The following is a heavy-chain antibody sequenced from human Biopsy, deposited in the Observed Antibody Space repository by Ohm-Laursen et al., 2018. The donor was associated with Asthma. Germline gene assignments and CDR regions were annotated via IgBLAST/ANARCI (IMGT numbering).Heavy chain of an antibody. Sequence: SLRLSCAASGFAVSRDHMFWVRQAHGKGLERVSVIYSGGTSHTADSVRGRFTISRDYSKNTLYLQMHSLRAEDTAVYYWARGDSSNWSHYYFDYWGQGTLVTVSS. V-gene: IGHV3-53*01. CDR1: GFAVSRDH. J-gene: IGHJ4*02. CDR3: ARGDSSNWSHYYFDY. D-gene: IGHD3-22*01. CDR2: IYSGGTS.